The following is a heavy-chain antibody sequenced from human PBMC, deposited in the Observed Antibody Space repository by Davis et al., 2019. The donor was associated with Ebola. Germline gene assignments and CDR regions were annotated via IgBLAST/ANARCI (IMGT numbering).Heavy chain of an antibody. CDR2: ISRSGNVI. CDR3: ARDKDWQWDV. J-gene: IGHJ6*02. CDR1: GLNFSDYG. D-gene: IGHD3/OR15-3a*01. Sequence: PGGSLRLSCAVAGLNFSDYGINWVRQAPGKGLEWVSFISRSGNVIHYADSVRGRFSISRDNSKNSVYLQVNSLRAEDTAVYYCARDKDWQWDVWGQGTTVTVS. V-gene: IGHV3-21*01.